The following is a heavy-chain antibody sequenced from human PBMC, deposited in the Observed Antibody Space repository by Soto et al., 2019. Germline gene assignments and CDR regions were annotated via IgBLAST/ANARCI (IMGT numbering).Heavy chain of an antibody. V-gene: IGHV5-51*01. CDR1: GYIFTDHC. CDR3: ATFRRDSVRVPSRPDLFDF. CDR2: ICPGYSNI. Sequence: GESLKISCKGSGYIFTDHCIVWVRQMAGKGLEWVGIICPGYSNIIYSPSVQGQVTISADMSISTAYLQWSSLKASDTAIYYCATFRRDSVRVPSRPDLFDFWGQGILVTLSS. D-gene: IGHD6-6*01. J-gene: IGHJ3*01.